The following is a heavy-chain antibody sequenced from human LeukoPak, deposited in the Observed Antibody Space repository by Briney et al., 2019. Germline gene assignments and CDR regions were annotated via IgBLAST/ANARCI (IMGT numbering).Heavy chain of an antibody. CDR1: GVSISSSNSY. CDR2: IYYSGNT. V-gene: IGHV4-39*01. Sequence: SETLSLTCTVSGVSISSSNSYWGWIRQPPGKGLEWIGSIYYSGNTYYNASLKSQVSISIDTSKNQFSLKLTSVTAADTAVYYCARQAGSGLFILPGGQGTLVTVSS. J-gene: IGHJ4*02. D-gene: IGHD3/OR15-3a*01. CDR3: ARQAGSGLFILP.